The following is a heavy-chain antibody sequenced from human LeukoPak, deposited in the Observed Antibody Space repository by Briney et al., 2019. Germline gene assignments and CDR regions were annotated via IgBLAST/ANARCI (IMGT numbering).Heavy chain of an antibody. CDR3: ATFSGAHHKTFDS. Sequence: GGSLRLSCAASGLTFRNCWISWVRQAPGKGLEWVANIKQDGSDKFYVDAVNGRFTISRDNAKNSLYLQMNTLRAEDTAIYYCATFSGAHHKTFDSWGQGTLVTVSS. J-gene: IGHJ4*02. D-gene: IGHD1-14*01. CDR1: GLTFRNCW. V-gene: IGHV3-7*01. CDR2: IKQDGSDK.